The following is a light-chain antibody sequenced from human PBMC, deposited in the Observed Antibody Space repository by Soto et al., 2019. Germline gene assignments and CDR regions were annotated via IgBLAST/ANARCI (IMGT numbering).Light chain of an antibody. Sequence: DIQMTQSPSTLAASVGDRVTITCRASQNINSWLAWYQQKPGKAPKLLIYKASNLENGVPSRFSGSGSGTEFTVTISRLQPDDFATYYCQQYLIYPLTFGGGTKVEIK. J-gene: IGKJ4*01. CDR2: KAS. CDR1: QNINSW. V-gene: IGKV1-5*03. CDR3: QQYLIYPLT.